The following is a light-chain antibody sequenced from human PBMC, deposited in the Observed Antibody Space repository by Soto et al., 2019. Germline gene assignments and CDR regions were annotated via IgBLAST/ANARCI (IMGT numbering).Light chain of an antibody. V-gene: IGKV1-9*01. CDR3: QQLYSYPYT. CDR2: VAS. CDR1: QGISTY. Sequence: DIQLTQSPSFLSASVGDRVTITCRASQGISTYLAWYQQKSGKAPKLLIYVASTLQSGVPSRFSGSGSGTEFTFTISSLQPEDLAMYYCQQLYSYPYTFGQGTKLEI. J-gene: IGKJ2*01.